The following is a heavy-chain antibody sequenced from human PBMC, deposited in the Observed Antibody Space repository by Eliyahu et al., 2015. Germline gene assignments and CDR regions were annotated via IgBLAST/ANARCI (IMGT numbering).Heavy chain of an antibody. D-gene: IGHD3-10*02. V-gene: IGHV1-46*01. J-gene: IGHJ3*02. CDR3: AREMFVEGKASDI. CDR1: GXSFISYY. CDR2: LNPRGGSP. Sequence: QVQLEQSGAEVKKPGASVKVSCKASGXSFISYYLHWXRQAPGQGLEWMGILNPRGGSPTYAQMFQGRVVMTWDTTSSTAYMELSSLRPEDTAMYYCAREMFVEGKASDIWGQGTMVTVSS.